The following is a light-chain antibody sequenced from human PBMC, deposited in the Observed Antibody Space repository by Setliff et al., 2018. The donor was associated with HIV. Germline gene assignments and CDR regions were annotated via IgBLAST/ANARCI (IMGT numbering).Light chain of an antibody. CDR2: DVS. J-gene: IGLJ3*02. CDR3: SSYTASSTLV. V-gene: IGLV2-14*03. CDR1: SSDVGGYNY. Sequence: QSAPTQPASVSGSPGQSITISCTGSSSDVGGYNYVSWYQQHPGKAPKLMIYDVSQRPSGVSDRFSGSKSGITASLTISGLQPEDESDYYCSSYTASSTLVFGGGTKVTVL.